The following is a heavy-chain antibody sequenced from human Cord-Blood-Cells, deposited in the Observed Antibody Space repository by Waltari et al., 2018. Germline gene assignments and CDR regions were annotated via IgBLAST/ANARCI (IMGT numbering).Heavy chain of an antibody. CDR3: ARESAAADAFDI. CDR2: IGTAGDT. CDR1: GFTFSSSD. D-gene: IGHD6-13*01. J-gene: IGHJ3*02. V-gene: IGHV3-13*01. Sequence: EVQLVESGGGLVQPGGSLILSCAASGFTFSSSDMTWVRQATGKGLEWVSAIGTAGDTYYPGSVKGRFTISRENAKNSLYLQMNSLRAGDTAVYYCARESAAADAFDIWGQGTMVTVSS.